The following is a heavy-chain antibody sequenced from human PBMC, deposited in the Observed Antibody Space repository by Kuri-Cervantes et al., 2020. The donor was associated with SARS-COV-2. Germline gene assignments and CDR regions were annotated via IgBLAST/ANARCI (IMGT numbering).Heavy chain of an antibody. V-gene: IGHV4-34*01. J-gene: IGHJ4*02. CDR2: INHSGST. CDR1: GGSFSGYY. D-gene: IGHD3-10*01. Sequence: SQTLSLTCAVYGGSFSGYYWSWIRQPPGKGLEWIGEINHSGSTNYNPSLKSRVTISVDTSKNQFSLKLSSVTAADTAVYYCARVGDYYCSGSVDYWGQGTLVTVSS. CDR3: ARVGDYYCSGSVDY.